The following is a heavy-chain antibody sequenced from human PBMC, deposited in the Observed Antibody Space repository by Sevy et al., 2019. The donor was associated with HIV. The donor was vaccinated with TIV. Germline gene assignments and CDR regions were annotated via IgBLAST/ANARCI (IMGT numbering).Heavy chain of an antibody. CDR2: INPDSGGP. CDR3: VRDDRDGYFEY. J-gene: IGHJ4*02. V-gene: IGHV1-2*02. CDR1: GYTFTGYY. Sequence: ASVKVSCKASGYTFTGYYMHWVRQAPGQGLQGMGWINPDSGGPNYAPKFQGRVTLTRDTSISRACMELSRLKSDDTAVYYCVRDDRDGYFEYWGQGTLVTVSS.